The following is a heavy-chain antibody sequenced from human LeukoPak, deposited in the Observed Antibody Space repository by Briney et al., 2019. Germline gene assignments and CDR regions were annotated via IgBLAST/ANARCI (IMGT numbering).Heavy chain of an antibody. CDR3: ATGEGIAAAAGDY. CDR2: ISSSGSTI. CDR1: GFTFSSYE. V-gene: IGHV3-48*03. J-gene: IGHJ4*02. D-gene: IGHD6-13*01. Sequence: GGSLRLSCAASGFTFSSYEMNWVRQAPGKGLEWVSYISSSGSTIYYADSVKGRFTISRDNAKNSLYLQMNSLRAEDTAVYYCATGEGIAAAAGDYWGQGTLVTVSS.